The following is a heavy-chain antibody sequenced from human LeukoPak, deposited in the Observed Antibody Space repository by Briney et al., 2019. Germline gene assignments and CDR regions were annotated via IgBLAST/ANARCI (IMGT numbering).Heavy chain of an antibody. CDR2: INPSGGST. D-gene: IGHD3-10*01. CDR3: ARDYYGSGSYGDDAFDI. J-gene: IGHJ3*02. V-gene: IGHV1-46*01. Sequence: ASVKVSCKASGYTFTSYYMHWMRQAPGQGLEWMGIINPSGGSTSYAQKFQGRVTMTRDTSTSTVYMELSSLRSEDTAVYYCARDYYGSGSYGDDAFDIWGQGTMVTVSS. CDR1: GYTFTSYY.